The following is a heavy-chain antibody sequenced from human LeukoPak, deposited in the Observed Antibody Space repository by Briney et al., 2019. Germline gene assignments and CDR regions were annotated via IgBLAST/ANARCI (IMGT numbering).Heavy chain of an antibody. CDR1: GFTFSSYA. D-gene: IGHD6-19*01. CDR3: AKLVAVAGSDDY. Sequence: GGSLRLSCAASGFTFSSYAMSWVRQAPGKGLEWVSAISGSGGSTYYADSVKGRFTISGDNSKNMLYLQLNSLRAEDTALYYCAKLVAVAGSDDYWGQGTLVTVSS. CDR2: ISGSGGST. J-gene: IGHJ4*02. V-gene: IGHV3-23*01.